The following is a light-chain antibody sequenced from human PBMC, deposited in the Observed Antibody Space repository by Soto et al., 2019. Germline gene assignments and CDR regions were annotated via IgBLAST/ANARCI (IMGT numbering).Light chain of an antibody. CDR3: CSYAGSSTLYV. CDR1: SSDVGSYNL. V-gene: IGLV2-23*01. J-gene: IGLJ1*01. Sequence: QSVLTQPASVSGSPGQSITISCTGTSSDVGSYNLVSWYQQHPGKAPKLMIYEGRKRPSGVSNRFSGSKSGNTASLTISGLQAEDEADYYCCSYAGSSTLYVFGTGTQLTVL. CDR2: EGR.